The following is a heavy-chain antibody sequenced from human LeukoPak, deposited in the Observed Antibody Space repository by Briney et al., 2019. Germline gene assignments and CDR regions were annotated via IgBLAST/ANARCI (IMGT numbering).Heavy chain of an antibody. CDR1: GFTFDDYA. CDR3: AKAVDIVATIPTW. J-gene: IGHJ4*02. CDR2: ISGSGGST. D-gene: IGHD5-12*01. V-gene: IGHV3-23*01. Sequence: GRSLRLSCAASGFTFDDYAMHWVRQAPGKGLEWVSAISGSGGSTYYADSVKGRFTISRDNSKNTLYLQMNSLRAEDTAVYYCAKAVDIVATIPTWWGQGTLVTVSS.